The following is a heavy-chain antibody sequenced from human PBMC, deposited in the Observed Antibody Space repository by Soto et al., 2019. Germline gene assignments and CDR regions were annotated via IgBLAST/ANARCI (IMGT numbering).Heavy chain of an antibody. D-gene: IGHD1-26*01. V-gene: IGHV1-2*02. CDR1: GFTFTDYY. CDR3: ARDLSGGYPDYSYYGMDV. Sequence: ASVKVSCKTSGFTFTDYYLHWVRRAPGQGLEWMGWINPNTGGTKYAQKFQGRVTMTRDTSISTAYMELSRLRSDDTAVYYCARDLSGGYPDYSYYGMDVWGQGTTVTSP. CDR2: INPNTGGT. J-gene: IGHJ6*02.